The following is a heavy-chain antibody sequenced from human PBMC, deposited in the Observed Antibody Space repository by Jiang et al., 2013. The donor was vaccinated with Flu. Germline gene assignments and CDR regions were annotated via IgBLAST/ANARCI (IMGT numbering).Heavy chain of an antibody. D-gene: IGHD3-22*01. J-gene: IGHJ3*02. V-gene: IGHV3-30-3*01. CDR3: ARAYYYDSSGDLGGAFDI. CDR2: ISYEGNNA. CDR1: KFTLSSHA. Sequence: VESGGGVVQPGRPLRLSCVASKFTLSSHAMNWVRQPPGKGLEWVAVISYEGNNAHYADSVKGRFTISRDNSKNTLYLQMNSLRPEDTAVYYCARAYYYDSSGDLGGAFDIWGQGTMVTVSS.